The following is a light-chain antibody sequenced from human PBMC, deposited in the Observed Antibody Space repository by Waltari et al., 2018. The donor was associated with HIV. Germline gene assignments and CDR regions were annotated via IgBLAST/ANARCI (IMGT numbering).Light chain of an antibody. CDR3: QQRTNWPLI. Sequence: EIVLTQSPATLSLFPGERATLSCRASQSVTTYLAWYQQKPGLAPRLLIFDASKRATGVPTRFSGSGSVTDFTLTISSLDPEDFAVYWCQQRTNWPLIFGGGTKVELK. CDR2: DAS. CDR1: QSVTTY. J-gene: IGKJ4*01. V-gene: IGKV3-11*01.